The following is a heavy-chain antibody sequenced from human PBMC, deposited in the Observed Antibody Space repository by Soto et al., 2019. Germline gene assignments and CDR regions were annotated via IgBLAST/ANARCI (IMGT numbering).Heavy chain of an antibody. Sequence: QVQLVQSGAEVKKPGASVKVSCKASGYTFTSYGISWVRQAPGQGLEWMGWISAYNGNTNYAQKLQGRVTMTTDTSTSTDYMELRSLRSDDTAVYYCARAGGLSWFGEPTSDAFDIWGQGTMVTVSS. CDR1: GYTFTSYG. J-gene: IGHJ3*02. V-gene: IGHV1-18*01. D-gene: IGHD3-10*01. CDR3: ARAGGLSWFGEPTSDAFDI. CDR2: ISAYNGNT.